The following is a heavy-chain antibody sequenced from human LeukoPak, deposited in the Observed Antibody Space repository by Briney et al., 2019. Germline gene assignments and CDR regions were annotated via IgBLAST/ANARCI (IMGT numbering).Heavy chain of an antibody. CDR3: ASRYDCSSTSCYYDY. Sequence: PSGTLSLTCAVSGGSISSSNWWSWVRQPPGKGLEWIGYIYYSGSTYYNPSLKSRVTISVDTSKNQFSLKLSSVTAADTAVYYCASRYDCSSTSCYYDYWGQGTLVTVSS. CDR1: GGSISSSNW. CDR2: IYYSGST. J-gene: IGHJ4*02. V-gene: IGHV4-4*02. D-gene: IGHD2-2*01.